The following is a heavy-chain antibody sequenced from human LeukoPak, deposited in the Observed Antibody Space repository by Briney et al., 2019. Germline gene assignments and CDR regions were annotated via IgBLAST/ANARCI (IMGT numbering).Heavy chain of an antibody. CDR3: ARLRMTTDDYYYDGMDV. V-gene: IGHV3-30*04. J-gene: IGHJ6*02. D-gene: IGHD4-17*01. Sequence: GGSLRLSCAASGFTFSSYAMHWVRQAPGKGLEWVAVISYDGSNKYYADSVKGRFTISRDNSKNTLYLQMNSLRAEDTAVYYCARLRMTTDDYYYDGMDVWGQGTTVTVSS. CDR2: ISYDGSNK. CDR1: GFTFSSYA.